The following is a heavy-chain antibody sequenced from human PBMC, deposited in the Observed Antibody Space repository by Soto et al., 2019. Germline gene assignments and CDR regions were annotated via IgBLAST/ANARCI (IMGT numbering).Heavy chain of an antibody. CDR2: ISWDGGST. CDR3: AKPKYSSGWYAFDY. D-gene: IGHD6-19*01. J-gene: IGHJ4*02. CDR1: GFTFDDYA. V-gene: IGHV3-43D*04. Sequence: DVQLVESGGVVVQPGGSLRLSCAASGFTFDDYAMHWVRQAPGKGLEWVSLISWDGGSTYYADSVKGRFTISRDNSKNSLYLQMNSLRAEDTALYYCAKPKYSSGWYAFDYWGQGTLVTVSS.